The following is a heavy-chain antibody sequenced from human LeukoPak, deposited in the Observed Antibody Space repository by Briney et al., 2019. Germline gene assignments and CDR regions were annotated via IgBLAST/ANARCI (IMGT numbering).Heavy chain of an antibody. J-gene: IGHJ4*02. CDR1: GYTFTSYA. V-gene: IGHV1-3*01. Sequence: ASVKVSCRASGYTFTSYAMHWVRQAPGQRLEWMGWINAGNGNTKYSQKFQGRVTITRDTSASTAYMELSSLRSDDTAVYYCARVPSGGPFDYWGQGTLVTVSS. CDR3: ARVPSGGPFDY. CDR2: INAGNGNT. D-gene: IGHD2-15*01.